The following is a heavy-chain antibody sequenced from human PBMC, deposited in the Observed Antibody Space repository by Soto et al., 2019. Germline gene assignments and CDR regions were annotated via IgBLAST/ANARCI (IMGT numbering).Heavy chain of an antibody. CDR1: GFSLSTSGVG. V-gene: IGHV2-5*02. CDR3: AYTVSVPAARDAFDI. CDR2: IYWDDDK. J-gene: IGHJ3*02. Sequence: QITLKESGPTLVKPTQTLTLTCTFSGFSLSTSGVGVGWIRQPPGKALEWLALIYWDDDKRYSPSLKSRLTITKDTSKNQVVLTMTNMDPVDTATYYCAYTVSVPAARDAFDICGQGTMVTVSS. D-gene: IGHD2-2*01.